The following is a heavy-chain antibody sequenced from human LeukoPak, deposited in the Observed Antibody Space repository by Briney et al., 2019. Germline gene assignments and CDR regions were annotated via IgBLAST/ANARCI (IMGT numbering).Heavy chain of an antibody. CDR2: INPYNDYT. Sequence: ASVTVSCKASGYTFTSYGITWVRQAPGLGLEWMGWINPYNDYTNYPQKLQGRVTMTTDTSPSTAYMEPRSLRSDDTAVYYCARAQTTPDFWGQGTLATVSS. J-gene: IGHJ4*02. CDR1: GYTFTSYG. D-gene: IGHD4-17*01. CDR3: ARAQTTPDF. V-gene: IGHV1-18*01.